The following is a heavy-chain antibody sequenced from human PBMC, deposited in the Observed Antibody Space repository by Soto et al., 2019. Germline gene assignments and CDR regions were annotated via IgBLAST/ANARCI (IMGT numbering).Heavy chain of an antibody. Sequence: QGQLVESGGGAVQPGRSLRLSCAGSGFTFSNYGLHWVRQAPGKGLEWVAVITYDGRNKYYADSVKGRFTISRDNSENTMHLEMKSLRPEDTAVYYCASDTARTVAASWGQGTLVTVSS. J-gene: IGHJ5*02. CDR3: ASDTARTVAAS. V-gene: IGHV3-30*03. D-gene: IGHD6-19*01. CDR2: ITYDGRNK. CDR1: GFTFSNYG.